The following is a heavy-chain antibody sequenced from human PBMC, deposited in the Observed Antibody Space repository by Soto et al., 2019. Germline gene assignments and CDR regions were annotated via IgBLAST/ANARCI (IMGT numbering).Heavy chain of an antibody. CDR1: GCTLSSYS. J-gene: IGHJ4*02. CDR3: ARDPDDDLTGSTTLDY. Sequence: EGSLRLPCAASGCTLSSYSMIWVRQAPGKGPEWVSHISSSSSYIYYAGSVKGRFNISRDNAKNSLYLQMNRLRAELTAVYYWARDPDDDLTGSTTLDYWGQGTLVTVYS. CDR2: ISSSSSYI. V-gene: IGHV3-21*01. D-gene: IGHD3-9*01.